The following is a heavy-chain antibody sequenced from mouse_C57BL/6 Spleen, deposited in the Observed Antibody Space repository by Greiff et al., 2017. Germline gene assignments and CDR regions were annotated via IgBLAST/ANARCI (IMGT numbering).Heavy chain of an antibody. CDR3: ARGSYDTCFDY. V-gene: IGHV1-69*01. Sequence: QVQLQQPGAELVMPGASVKLSCTASGYTFTSYWMHWVKQRPGQGLEWIGEIDPSDSYTNYNQQFKGKSTLTVDKSSSTAYMQLSSLTSEDSAVYYCARGSYDTCFDYWGQGTTLTVSS. CDR1: GYTFTSYW. J-gene: IGHJ2*01. CDR2: IDPSDSYT. D-gene: IGHD2-3*01.